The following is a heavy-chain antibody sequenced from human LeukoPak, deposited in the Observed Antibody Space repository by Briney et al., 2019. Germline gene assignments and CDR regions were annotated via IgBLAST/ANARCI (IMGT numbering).Heavy chain of an antibody. J-gene: IGHJ1*01. CDR3: ARDYDSSGYHLPFFQH. CDR2: ISSSSSYI. V-gene: IGHV3-21*01. CDR1: GFTFSSYS. D-gene: IGHD3-22*01. Sequence: GSLRLSCAASGFTFSSYSMNWVRQAPGKGLEWVSSISSSSSYIYYADSVKGRFTISRDNAKNSLYLQMNSLRAEDTAVYYCARDYDSSGYHLPFFQHWGQGTLVTVSS.